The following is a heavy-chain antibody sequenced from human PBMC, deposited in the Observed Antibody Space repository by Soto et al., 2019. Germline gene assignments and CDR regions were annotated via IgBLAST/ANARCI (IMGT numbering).Heavy chain of an antibody. CDR3: ARGYCTNGVCSHYYYYMDV. V-gene: IGHV4-39*01. Sequence: SETLSLTCTVSGGSISSSSYYWGWIRQPPGKGLEWIGSIYYSGSTYYNPSFKSRVTISVDTSKNQFSLKLSSVTAADTAVYYCARGYCTNGVCSHYYYYMDVWGKGTTVTVS. D-gene: IGHD2-8*01. J-gene: IGHJ6*03. CDR2: IYYSGST. CDR1: GGSISSSSYY.